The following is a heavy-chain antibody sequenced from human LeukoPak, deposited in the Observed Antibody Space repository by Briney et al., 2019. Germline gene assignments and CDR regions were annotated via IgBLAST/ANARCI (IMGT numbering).Heavy chain of an antibody. CDR3: AKDGPTYYYNSSGYPRWYYFDY. D-gene: IGHD3-22*01. CDR1: GFTFSSYG. V-gene: IGHV3-30*02. Sequence: GGSLRLSCAASGFTFSSYGMHWVRQAPGKGLEWVAFIRYDGSNKYYADSVKGRFTISRDNSKNTLYLQMNSLRAEDTAVYYCAKDGPTYYYNSSGYPRWYYFDYWGQGTLVTGSP. J-gene: IGHJ4*02. CDR2: IRYDGSNK.